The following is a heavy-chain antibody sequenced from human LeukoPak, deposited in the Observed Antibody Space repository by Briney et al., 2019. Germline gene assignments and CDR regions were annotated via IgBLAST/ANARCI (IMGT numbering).Heavy chain of an antibody. J-gene: IGHJ4*02. D-gene: IGHD6-13*01. CDR1: GGTFSSYA. Sequence: SVKVSCKASGGTFSSYAISWVRQAPGQGLEWMGRIIPILGIANYAQKFQGRVTITADKSTSTAYMELSSLRSEDTAVYCCAREVSGVAAAGTNYFDYWGQGTLVTVSS. V-gene: IGHV1-69*04. CDR2: IIPILGIA. CDR3: AREVSGVAAAGTNYFDY.